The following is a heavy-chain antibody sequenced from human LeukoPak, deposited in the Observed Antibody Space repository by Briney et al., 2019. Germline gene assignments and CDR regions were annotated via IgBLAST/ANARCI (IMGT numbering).Heavy chain of an antibody. Sequence: SETLSLTCAVYGGSFSGYYWSWIRQPPGKGLEWIGEINHSGSTNYNPSLKSRVTISVDTSKNQFSLKLSSVTAADTAVYYCARRSGTRITMVRGVMGAFDIWGQGTMVTVSS. V-gene: IGHV4-34*01. CDR1: GGSFSGYY. J-gene: IGHJ3*02. CDR2: INHSGST. CDR3: ARRSGTRITMVRGVMGAFDI. D-gene: IGHD3-10*01.